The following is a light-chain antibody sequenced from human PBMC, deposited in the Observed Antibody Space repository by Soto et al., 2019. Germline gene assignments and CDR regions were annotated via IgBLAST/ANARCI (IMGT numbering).Light chain of an antibody. Sequence: IVLTQSQATLSLSPGERATLSCRASQSVSSYLSWYQQKPGQAPRLLIYDASNRATGIPARFSGSGSGTDFTLTISSLQSEDFAVYYCQQYNNWPPITFAQGTRLEIK. J-gene: IGKJ5*01. CDR3: QQYNNWPPIT. CDR2: DAS. V-gene: IGKV3-11*01. CDR1: QSVSSY.